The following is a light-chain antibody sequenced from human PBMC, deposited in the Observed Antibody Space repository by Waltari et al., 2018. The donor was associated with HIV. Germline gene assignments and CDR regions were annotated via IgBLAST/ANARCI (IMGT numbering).Light chain of an antibody. CDR2: KTS. Sequence: QMSQSPSSLAASVGDRVSITCRASQNLGSSLRWYRQGPGKAPVLLIYKTSRLHTGVSSRFSGSGSGTEFTLTITDLQPEDFATYVCQQTYYVPFTFGPGTTVDV. V-gene: IGKV1-39*01. CDR1: QNLGSS. J-gene: IGKJ3*01. CDR3: QQTYYVPFT.